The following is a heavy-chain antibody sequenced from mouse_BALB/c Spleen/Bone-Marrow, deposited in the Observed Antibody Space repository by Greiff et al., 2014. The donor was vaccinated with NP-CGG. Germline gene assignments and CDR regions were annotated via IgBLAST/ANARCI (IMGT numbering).Heavy chain of an antibody. V-gene: IGHV2-6-2*01. J-gene: IGHJ4*01. Sequence: QVQLKESGPDLVAPSQSLSITCTVSGFSLPLYGVHWVRQSPGKGLEWLVVIWSDGTTTYNSALKSRLSISKDNSKSQVFLKLNRLQTDDTAMYYCARHERGYPDAMDYWGQGTSVTVSS. CDR3: ARHERGYPDAMDY. CDR2: IWSDGTT. CDR1: GFSLPLYG. D-gene: IGHD2-2*01.